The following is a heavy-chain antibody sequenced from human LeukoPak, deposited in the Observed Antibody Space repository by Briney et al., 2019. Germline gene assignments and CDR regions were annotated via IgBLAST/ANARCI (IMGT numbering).Heavy chain of an antibody. CDR2: MSGGGATT. J-gene: IGHJ4*02. CDR1: GFTFSSYA. D-gene: IGHD6-13*01. CDR3: AKSTGYSTTGRDFDS. Sequence: GSLRLSCAASGFTFSSYAMSWVRQAPGKGLAWVSDMSGGGATTFYADSVKGRFTISRDNSKNTLYLQLSSLRAEDTAVYYCAKSTGYSTTGRDFDSWGRGTLVTVSS. V-gene: IGHV3-23*01.